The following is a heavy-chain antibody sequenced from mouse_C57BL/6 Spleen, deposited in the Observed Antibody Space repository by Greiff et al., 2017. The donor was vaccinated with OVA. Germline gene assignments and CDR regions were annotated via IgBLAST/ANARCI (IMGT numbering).Heavy chain of an antibody. CDR3: ARDDEGAMDY. CDR1: GFTFSDFY. Sequence: EVKLVESGGGLVQSGRSLRLSCATSGFTFSDFYMEWVRQAPGKGLEWIAASRNKANDYTTEYSASVKGRFIVSRDTSQSILYLQMNALRAEDTAIYYCARDDEGAMDYWGQGTSVTVSS. CDR2: SRNKANDYTT. J-gene: IGHJ4*01. V-gene: IGHV7-1*01.